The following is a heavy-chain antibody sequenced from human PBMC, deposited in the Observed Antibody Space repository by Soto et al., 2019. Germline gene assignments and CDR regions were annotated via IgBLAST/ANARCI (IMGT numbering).Heavy chain of an antibody. V-gene: IGHV3-30-3*01. J-gene: IGHJ4*02. CDR1: GFTFSSYA. D-gene: IGHD2-2*01. Sequence: QVLLVDSGGGVVQPGRSLGLSCAASGFTFSSYAMNWVRQAPGKGLEWVALISHDGINKYYADSVRGRFTISRDSSKTTLYLQMIRLRAADTAVYYCGSCTSTRCHLGSDYWVQGSLLTVSS. CDR3: GSCTSTRCHLGSDY. CDR2: ISHDGINK.